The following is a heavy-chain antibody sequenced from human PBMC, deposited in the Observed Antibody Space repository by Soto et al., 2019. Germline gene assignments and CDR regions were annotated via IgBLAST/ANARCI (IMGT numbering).Heavy chain of an antibody. CDR2: IPNSGTS. V-gene: IGHV4-59*01. J-gene: IGHJ5*01. D-gene: IGHD3-22*01. Sequence: QVQLQESGPGLVKPSETLSLSCTVSGDTSTSYYWGWIRQAPGKGLEWIGHIPNSGTSTHNPSLNGRVTISIDMSKKQFSLKLTSLTSADTAVYYCARDFYDSVGYTWFDSWSQGTLVTVSS. CDR1: GDTSTSYY. CDR3: ARDFYDSVGYTWFDS.